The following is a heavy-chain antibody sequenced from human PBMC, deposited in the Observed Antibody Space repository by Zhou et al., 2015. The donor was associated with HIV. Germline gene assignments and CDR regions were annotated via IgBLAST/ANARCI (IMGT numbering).Heavy chain of an antibody. J-gene: IGHJ3*02. CDR1: GFTFSSYA. V-gene: IGHV3-23*01. CDR2: ISGSGGST. CDR3: AKVEGVRIAVRGAFDI. Sequence: VQLLESGGGLVKPGGSLRLSCAASGFTFSSYAMSWVRQAPGKGLEWVSAISGSGGSTYYADSVKGRFTISRDNSKNTLYLQMNSLRAEDTAVYYCAKVEGVRIAVRGAFDIWGQGTMVTVSS. D-gene: IGHD6-19*01.